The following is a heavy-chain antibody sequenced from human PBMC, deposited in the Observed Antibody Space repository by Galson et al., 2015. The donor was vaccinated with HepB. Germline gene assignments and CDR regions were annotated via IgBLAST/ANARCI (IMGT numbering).Heavy chain of an antibody. CDR3: AREARYYYDSSGYYVFDY. D-gene: IGHD3-22*01. CDR2: IIPIFGTA. J-gene: IGHJ4*02. Sequence: SVKVSCKAFGGTFNSYAISWVRQAPGQGLEWMGGIIPIFGTANYAQNLRGRVTITADKSTSTAYMELRSLRSEDTAVYYCAREARYYYDSSGYYVFDYWGQGTLVTVSS. V-gene: IGHV1-69*06. CDR1: GGTFNSYA.